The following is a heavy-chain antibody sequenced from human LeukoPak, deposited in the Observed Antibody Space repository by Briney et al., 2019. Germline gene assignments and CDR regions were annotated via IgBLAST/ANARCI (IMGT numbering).Heavy chain of an antibody. D-gene: IGHD3-22*01. V-gene: IGHV1-69*04. CDR3: ASDYSDNSDYSYKKAFDV. CDR1: AYTFTGYC. Sequence: EASVKVSCKTSAYTFTGYCMHWVRQAPGQGLEWMGRIIPILDITNYAQKFQGRVTITADKSLSTAYMELSSLRSEDTAVYYCASDYSDNSDYSYKKAFDVWGQGTMVSVSS. CDR2: IIPILDIT. J-gene: IGHJ3*01.